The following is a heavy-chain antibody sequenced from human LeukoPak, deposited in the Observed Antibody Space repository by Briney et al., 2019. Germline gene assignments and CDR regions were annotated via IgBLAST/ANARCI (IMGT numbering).Heavy chain of an antibody. J-gene: IGHJ4*02. CDR1: GYSISSGYY. V-gene: IGHV4-38-2*02. D-gene: IGHD3-22*01. Sequence: SETLSLTCTVSGYSISSGYYWGWIRQPPGKGLEWIGSIYHSGSTYYNPSLKSRVTISVDTSKNQFSLKLSSVTAADTAVYYCARNRQGDSSGYYRPFDYWGQGTLVTVSS. CDR2: IYHSGST. CDR3: ARNRQGDSSGYYRPFDY.